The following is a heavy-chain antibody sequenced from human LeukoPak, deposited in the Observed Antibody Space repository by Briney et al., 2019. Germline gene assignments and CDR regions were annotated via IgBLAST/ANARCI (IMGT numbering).Heavy chain of an antibody. CDR2: INHSGST. J-gene: IGHJ4*02. CDR1: GESFSGYY. CDR3: ARGLRGSSSRNFDY. D-gene: IGHD6-6*01. V-gene: IGHV4-34*01. Sequence: SETLSLTCAVYGESFSGYYWSWIRQPPGKGLEWIGEINHSGSTNYNPSLKSRVTISVDTSKNQFSLKLSSVTAADTAVYYCARGLRGSSSRNFDYWGQGTLVTVSS.